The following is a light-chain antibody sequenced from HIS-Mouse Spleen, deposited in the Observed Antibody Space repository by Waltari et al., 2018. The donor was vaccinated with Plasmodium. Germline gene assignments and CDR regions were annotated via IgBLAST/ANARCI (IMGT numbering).Light chain of an antibody. CDR1: QSVSSSY. Sequence: EIVLTQSPGPLSLSPGERATLSFRASQSVSSSYLAWYQQKPGQAPRLLIYGASSGSGTDFTLTISRLEPEDFAVYYCQQYGSSPPLTFGGGTKVEIK. J-gene: IGKJ4*01. V-gene: IGKV3-20*01. CDR3: QQYGSSPPLT. CDR2: GAS.